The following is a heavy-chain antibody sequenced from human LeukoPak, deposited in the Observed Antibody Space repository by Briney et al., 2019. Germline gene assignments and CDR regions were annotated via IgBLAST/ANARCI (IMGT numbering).Heavy chain of an antibody. Sequence: GGSRRLSCSASGFTFSRFAMTWVRQLPGRGLEWVSSISGNGHQPYYADSVKGRFSVSRDNSKNILYLQMDSLRADDSALYYCAKDANYYDSSGYLIPFDYWGQGTLVTVSS. CDR1: GFTFSRFA. D-gene: IGHD3-22*01. J-gene: IGHJ4*02. CDR3: AKDANYYDSSGYLIPFDY. V-gene: IGHV3-23*01. CDR2: ISGNGHQP.